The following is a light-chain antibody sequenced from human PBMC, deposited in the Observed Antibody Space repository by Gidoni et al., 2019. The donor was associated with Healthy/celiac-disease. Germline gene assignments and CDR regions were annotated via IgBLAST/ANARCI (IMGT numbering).Light chain of an antibody. CDR3: QQSYSTPIYT. CDR2: AAS. Sequence: EIQRNQSPSSLSASVGDRVTITCRASQSISSYLNWYQQKPGKAPKLLIYAASSLQSGVPSRFSGSGSGTDFTLTISSLQPEDFATYYCQQSYSTPIYTFGQGTKLEIK. J-gene: IGKJ2*01. CDR1: QSISSY. V-gene: IGKV1-39*01.